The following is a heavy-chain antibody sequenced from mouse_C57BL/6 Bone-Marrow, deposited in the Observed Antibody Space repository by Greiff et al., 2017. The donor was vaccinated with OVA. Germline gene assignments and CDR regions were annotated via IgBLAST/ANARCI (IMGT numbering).Heavy chain of an antibody. CDR2: INPGSGGT. V-gene: IGHV1-54*01. J-gene: IGHJ3*01. CDR3: ARAGTIYGNYAWFAY. Sequence: QVQLQQSGAELVRPGTSVKVSCKASGYAFTNYLIEWVKQRPGQGLEWIGVINPGSGGTNYNEKFKGKATLTADKSSSTAYMQLSSLTSEDSAVYFCARAGTIYGNYAWFAYWGQGTLVTVSA. D-gene: IGHD2-1*01. CDR1: GYAFTNYL.